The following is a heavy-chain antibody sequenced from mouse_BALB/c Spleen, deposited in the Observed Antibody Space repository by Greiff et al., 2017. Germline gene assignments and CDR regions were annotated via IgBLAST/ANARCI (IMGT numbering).Heavy chain of an antibody. J-gene: IGHJ3*01. CDR2: IYPGDGDT. Sequence: QVQLQQSGAELVRPGSSVKISCKASGYAFSSYWMNWVKQRPGQGLEWIGQIYPGDGDTNYNGKFKGKATLTADKSSSTAYMQLSSLTSEDSAVYFCARGGSRGAWFAYWGKGTLVTVSA. V-gene: IGHV1-80*01. CDR3: ARGGSRGAWFAY. D-gene: IGHD1-1*01. CDR1: GYAFSSYW.